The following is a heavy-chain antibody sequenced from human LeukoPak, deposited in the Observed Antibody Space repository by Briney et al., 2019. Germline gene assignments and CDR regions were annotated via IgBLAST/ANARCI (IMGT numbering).Heavy chain of an antibody. J-gene: IGHJ4*02. CDR1: GGSFSGYY. V-gene: IGHV4-34*01. CDR3: ARASPRIAVAGTRGGTRYYFDY. Sequence: PSETLSLTCAVYGGSFSGYYWSWIRQPPGKGLEWIGEINHSGSTNYNPSLKSRVTISVDTSKNQFSLKLSSVTAADTAVYYRARASPRIAVAGTRGGTRYYFDYWGQGTLVTVSS. CDR2: INHSGST. D-gene: IGHD6-19*01.